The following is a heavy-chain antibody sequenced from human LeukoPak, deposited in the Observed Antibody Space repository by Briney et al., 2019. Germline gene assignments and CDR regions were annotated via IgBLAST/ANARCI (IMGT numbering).Heavy chain of an antibody. D-gene: IGHD6-13*01. CDR1: GVTFGSFA. CDR2: FSRSGPDT. V-gene: IGHV3-23*01. CDR3: AKGSLGSWYYFDY. J-gene: IGHJ4*02. Sequence: GGSLRLSCAASGVTFGSFAMSWVRQAPGKGPEWGSGFSRSGPDTYYADSVTGRFTIFRYNSKNRLYLQINSLRADHTPVYYCAKGSLGSWYYFDYWGKGTLVTVSS.